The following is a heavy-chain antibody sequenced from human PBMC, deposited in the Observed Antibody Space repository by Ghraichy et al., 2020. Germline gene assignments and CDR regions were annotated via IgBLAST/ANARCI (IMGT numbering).Heavy chain of an antibody. Sequence: SQTLSLTCTVXXGXISSYXXXWIRQXPXKGLEWIGYIYYSGSTNYNPSLKRRVTRSVDTSKNQFSLKLSSVTAADTAVYYCARDKSGTVAAEFDPWGQGTLVTVSS. CDR3: ARDKSGTVAAEFDP. CDR1: XGXISSYX. D-gene: IGHD1-1*01. V-gene: IGHV4-59*01. CDR2: IYYSGST. J-gene: IGHJ5*02.